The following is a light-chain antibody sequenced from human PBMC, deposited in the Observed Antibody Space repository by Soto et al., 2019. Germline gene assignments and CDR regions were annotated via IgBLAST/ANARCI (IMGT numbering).Light chain of an antibody. J-gene: IGLJ1*01. CDR3: SSYAGRTLYV. V-gene: IGLV2-8*01. Sequence: QSVLTQPASVSGSPGQSITISCTGTSSDVGGYDYVSWYQQRPGKAPKLLIHEVTKRPSGVPDRFSGSKSGNTASLTVSGLQAEDEADYYCSSYAGRTLYVFGTGTKVTGL. CDR2: EVT. CDR1: SSDVGGYDY.